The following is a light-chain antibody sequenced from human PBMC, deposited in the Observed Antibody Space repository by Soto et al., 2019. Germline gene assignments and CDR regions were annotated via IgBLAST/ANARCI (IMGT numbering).Light chain of an antibody. J-gene: IGKJ2*01. Sequence: DIQMTQSPSTLSASVGDRVTITCRASQSISSWLAWYQQKPGKAPKLLIYKASSLESGVPSRFSGSGSGTEFPLTISSLQPDDFATYYCQQYSSYSYTCGQGTKLEIK. CDR2: KAS. CDR1: QSISSW. V-gene: IGKV1-5*03. CDR3: QQYSSYSYT.